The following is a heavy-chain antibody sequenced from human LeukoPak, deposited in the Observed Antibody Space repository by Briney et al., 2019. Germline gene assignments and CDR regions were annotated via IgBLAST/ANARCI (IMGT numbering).Heavy chain of an antibody. CDR1: GFTFNTFW. J-gene: IGHJ4*02. V-gene: IGHV3-7*01. Sequence: GGSLRLSCAGSGFTFNTFWMNWVRQAPGKELEWVANINPDGSEKYLVDSVKGRFSISRDNAKNLLYLQMSGLRAEDTAVYYCMPGSGFWGQGTLVTVSS. CDR3: MPGSGF. CDR2: INPDGSEK. D-gene: IGHD6-25*01.